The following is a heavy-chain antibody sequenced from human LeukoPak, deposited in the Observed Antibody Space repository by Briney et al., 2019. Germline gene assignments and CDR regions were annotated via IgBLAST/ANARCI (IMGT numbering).Heavy chain of an antibody. CDR2: ASSDGSVK. CDR1: GFTFSTYE. Sequence: GGSLRLSCAASGFTFSTYEMNWVRQAPGKGLEWVAVASSDGSVKYYADSVTGRFTISRDNSKNTLFLQMNNLSAEDTAVYYCVKEFHSRGYGAHSDSWGQGTLVTVSS. CDR3: VKEFHSRGYGAHSDS. J-gene: IGHJ4*02. D-gene: IGHD3-10*01. V-gene: IGHV3-30*18.